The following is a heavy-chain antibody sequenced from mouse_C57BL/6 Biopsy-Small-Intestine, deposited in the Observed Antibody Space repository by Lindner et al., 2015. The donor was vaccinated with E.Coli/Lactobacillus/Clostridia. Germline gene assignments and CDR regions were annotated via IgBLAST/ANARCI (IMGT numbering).Heavy chain of an antibody. CDR2: ISGDNGNT. D-gene: IGHD2-2*01. CDR3: ARPGFYGSGTYYDY. V-gene: IGHV1-55*01. CDR1: GYTFTSYG. Sequence: SVKVSCKASGYTFTSYGISWVRQAPGQGLEWMGWISGDNGNTNYYAQNLQGRVTMTTDTSTSTAYLELRSLRSDDTAVYYCARPGFYGSGTYYDYWGQGTLVAVSS. J-gene: IGHJ4*01.